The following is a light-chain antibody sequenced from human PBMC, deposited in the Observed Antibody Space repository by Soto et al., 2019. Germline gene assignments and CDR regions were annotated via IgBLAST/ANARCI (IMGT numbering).Light chain of an antibody. V-gene: IGKV1-5*03. Sequence: DIQMTQSPSTLSASVGDRVTITCRASQSISMSLAWYQQKPGKAPKLLIYKASSLESGVPSRFSGSISGTEFTLTISSPQPDDSPTYYCQQHSTYSRAFGQGTKVEIK. J-gene: IGKJ1*01. CDR1: QSISMS. CDR2: KAS. CDR3: QQHSTYSRA.